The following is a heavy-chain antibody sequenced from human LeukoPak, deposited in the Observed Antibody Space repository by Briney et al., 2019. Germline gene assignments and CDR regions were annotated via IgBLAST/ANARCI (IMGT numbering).Heavy chain of an antibody. CDR3: AKGLPPFDY. Sequence: PGGSLRLSCAASGLTISRNYMSWVRQAPGKGLESVSVIYSGGSTYYADSVKGRFTISRDNSKNTLYLQMNSLRAEDTAVYYCAKGLPPFDYWGQGTLVTVSS. CDR1: GLTISRNY. CDR2: IYSGGST. J-gene: IGHJ4*02. V-gene: IGHV3-53*01. D-gene: IGHD5/OR15-5a*01.